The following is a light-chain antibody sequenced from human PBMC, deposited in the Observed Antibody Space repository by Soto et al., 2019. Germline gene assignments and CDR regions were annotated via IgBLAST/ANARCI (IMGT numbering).Light chain of an antibody. V-gene: IGKV3D-15*01. Sequence: EIVLTQSPATLSLSPGERATLSCRASQSVSNYLAWYQQKPGQAPRLLIYGASTRATGIPDRFSGSGSGTDFTLTISSLQSEDFAVYYCQQYNNWPLTFGGGTKVDIK. CDR2: GAS. J-gene: IGKJ4*01. CDR3: QQYNNWPLT. CDR1: QSVSNY.